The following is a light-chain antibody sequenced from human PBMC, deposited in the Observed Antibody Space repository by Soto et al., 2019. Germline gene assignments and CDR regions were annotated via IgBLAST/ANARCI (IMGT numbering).Light chain of an antibody. CDR2: GNN. Sequence: QSVLTQPPSVSGAPGQRVTISCTGSSSNIGANYDVHWYQQRPGTAPKLLIFGNNNRPSGVPDRFSGSESGTSASLAITGLQAEDEADYYCQSYDTRLSGAIFGGGTKVTVL. V-gene: IGLV1-40*01. CDR3: QSYDTRLSGAI. J-gene: IGLJ2*01. CDR1: SSNIGANYD.